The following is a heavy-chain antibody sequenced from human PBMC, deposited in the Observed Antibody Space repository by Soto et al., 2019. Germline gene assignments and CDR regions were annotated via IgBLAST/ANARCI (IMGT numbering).Heavy chain of an antibody. CDR1: GFTFSNAW. Sequence: LRLCCAGSGFTFSNAWMSWVRQAPGKGLEWVGRIKSKTDGGTTDYAAPVKGRFTISRDDSKNTLYLQMNSLKTEDTAVYYCTTEPYDHGDYAIDYWGQGTLVPVSS. V-gene: IGHV3-15*01. CDR3: TTEPYDHGDYAIDY. D-gene: IGHD4-17*01. J-gene: IGHJ4*02. CDR2: IKSKTDGGTT.